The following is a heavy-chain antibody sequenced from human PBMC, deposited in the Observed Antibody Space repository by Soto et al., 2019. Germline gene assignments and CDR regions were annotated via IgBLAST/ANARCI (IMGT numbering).Heavy chain of an antibody. D-gene: IGHD6-6*01. Sequence: SDTLSLTCTVSGGSISSCCYYWSWIRQHPGKGLEWIGYIYYSGSTYYNPSLKSRVTISVDTSKNQFSLKLSSVTAADTAVYYCARRSSSSEEFDYWGQGTLVTVSS. J-gene: IGHJ4*02. V-gene: IGHV4-31*03. CDR2: IYYSGST. CDR3: ARRSSSSEEFDY. CDR1: GGSISSCCYY.